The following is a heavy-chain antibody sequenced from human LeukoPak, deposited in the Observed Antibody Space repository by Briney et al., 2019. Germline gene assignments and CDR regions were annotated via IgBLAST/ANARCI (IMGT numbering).Heavy chain of an antibody. D-gene: IGHD3-22*01. CDR2: ISSDGSNK. V-gene: IGHV3-30-3*01. Sequence: GGSLRLSCAASGSTFSNHAMHWVRQAPGKGLEWVALISSDGSNKYYADSVKGRFTISRDNSKNTLYPQMNSLRAEDTAVYYCARDRIDTSGYPNWFDPWGQGTLVTVSS. CDR1: GSTFSNHA. CDR3: ARDRIDTSGYPNWFDP. J-gene: IGHJ5*02.